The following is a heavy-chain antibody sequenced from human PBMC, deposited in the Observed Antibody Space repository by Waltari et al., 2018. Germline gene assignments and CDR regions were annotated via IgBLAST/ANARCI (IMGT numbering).Heavy chain of an antibody. CDR2: IRSKTYGGAA. D-gene: IGHD4-17*01. V-gene: IGHV3-49*03. CDR3: TRGTTH. CDR1: GFTFADYT. J-gene: IGHJ4*02. Sequence: EVQLVESGGGLVQPGRSLRLPCAASGFTFADYTMSWFRLAPGKGLEWVGFIRSKTYGGAAAYAASVKGRFTISRDDSKSIAYLQMNSLKIEDTAVYYCTRGTTHWGQGTLVIVSS.